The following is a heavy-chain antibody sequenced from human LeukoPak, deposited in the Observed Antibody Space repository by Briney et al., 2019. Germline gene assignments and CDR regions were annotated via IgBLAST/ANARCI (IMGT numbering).Heavy chain of an antibody. V-gene: IGHV4-4*07. J-gene: IGHJ4*02. CDR1: GGSISSYY. Sequence: SETLSLTCTVSGGSISSYYWSWIRQPAGKGLEWIGRIYTSGSTNYNPSLKSRVTMSVDTSKNQFSLKLSSVTAADTAVYYCARWIFHYYDSRGYPDYWGQGTLVTVSS. CDR3: ARWIFHYYDSRGYPDY. CDR2: IYTSGST. D-gene: IGHD3-22*01.